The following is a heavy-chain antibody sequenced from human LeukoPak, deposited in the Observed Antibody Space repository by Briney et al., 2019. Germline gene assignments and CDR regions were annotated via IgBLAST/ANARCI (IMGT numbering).Heavy chain of an antibody. CDR2: ITPNSGGT. D-gene: IGHD6-13*01. V-gene: IGHV1-2*02. CDR1: GYTFTDYY. Sequence: ASVKVSCKASGYTFTDYYMHWVRQAPGQGLEWMGWITPNSGGTNYAQKFQGRVTMTRDTSISTAYMELSSLSSDDTAVYYCARESIWAGSSWSYVDYWGQGTLVTVSS. CDR3: ARESIWAGSSWSYVDY. J-gene: IGHJ4*02.